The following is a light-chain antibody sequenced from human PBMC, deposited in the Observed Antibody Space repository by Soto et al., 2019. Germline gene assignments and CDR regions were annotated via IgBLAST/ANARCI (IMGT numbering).Light chain of an antibody. CDR3: QTWGTGIVV. Sequence: PVLTQSPSASASPGASVKLTCTLSSGHTTYAIAWHQQQPEKGPRYLMKVNSDGSHSKGDGIPDRFSGSSSGAERYLIISSLQSEDEADYYCQTWGTGIVVFGGGTKVTVL. V-gene: IGLV4-69*01. CDR1: SGHTTYA. J-gene: IGLJ2*01. CDR2: VNSDGSH.